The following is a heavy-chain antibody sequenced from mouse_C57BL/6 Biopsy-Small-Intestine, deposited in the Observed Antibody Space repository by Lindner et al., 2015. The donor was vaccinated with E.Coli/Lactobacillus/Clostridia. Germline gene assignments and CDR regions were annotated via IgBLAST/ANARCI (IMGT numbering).Heavy chain of an antibody. D-gene: IGHD2-10*01. CDR2: ILPGSGNT. CDR1: GYTFTGYW. J-gene: IGHJ4*01. V-gene: IGHV1-9*01. Sequence: VQLQESGAELMKPGASVKLSCKATGYTFTGYWIEWVKQRPGHGLEWIGEILPGSGNTNYNEKFKGKATFTADTSSNTAYMQLSSLTTEDSAIYYCARNSLLRDAMDYWGQGTSVTVSS. CDR3: ARNSLLRDAMDY.